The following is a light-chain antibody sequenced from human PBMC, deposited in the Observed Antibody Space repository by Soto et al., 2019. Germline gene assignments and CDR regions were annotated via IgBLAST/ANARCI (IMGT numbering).Light chain of an antibody. CDR2: GAS. CDR3: QQYGSSGT. J-gene: IGKJ1*01. CDR1: QSVSSSY. Sequence: EIVLTQSPGTLSLSPGERATLSCRASQSVSSSYLAWYQQKPGQAPRLLIYGASNRATGIPDRFSGSGSGTDFTLTISRLEPEDFAVYDCQQYGSSGTFGQGTKVDMK. V-gene: IGKV3-20*01.